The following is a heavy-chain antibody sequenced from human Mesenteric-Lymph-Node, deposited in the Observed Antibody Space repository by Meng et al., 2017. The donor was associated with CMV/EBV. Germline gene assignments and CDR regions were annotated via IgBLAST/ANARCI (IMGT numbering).Heavy chain of an antibody. CDR1: SYG. CDR2: ISVHNGNT. CDR3: ARDKVAGGYCSTTTCPQIFTY. D-gene: IGHD2-2*01. J-gene: IGHJ4*02. Sequence: SYGMSWVRQAPGQGLEWMGWISVHNGNTNYAQKFQGRVSMPADTSTNTAYMELRSLRSDDTAVYYCARDKVAGGYCSTTTCPQIFTYWGQGTLVTVSS. V-gene: IGHV1-18*01.